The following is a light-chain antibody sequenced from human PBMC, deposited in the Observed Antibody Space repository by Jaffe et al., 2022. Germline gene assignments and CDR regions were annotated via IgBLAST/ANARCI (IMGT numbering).Light chain of an antibody. V-gene: IGKV3-15*01. CDR3: QEYNNWPPIT. CDR2: GAT. Sequence: EIVMTQSPATLSVSPGESATLSCRASQSVSSSLAWYQQKPGQAPRLLIYGATTRATGIPARFSGSGSGTEFTLTISSLQSEDFAVYYCQEYNNWPPITFGQGTRLEIK. J-gene: IGKJ5*01. CDR1: QSVSSS.